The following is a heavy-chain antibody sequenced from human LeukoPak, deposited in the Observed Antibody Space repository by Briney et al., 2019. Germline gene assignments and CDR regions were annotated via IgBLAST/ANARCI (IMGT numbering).Heavy chain of an antibody. CDR3: ARDLACSGGSCYSGGDP. J-gene: IGHJ5*02. D-gene: IGHD2-15*01. V-gene: IGHV1-8*01. CDR2: MNPINGNT. Sequence: GASVKVSCNATGFTFTNYDINWVRQATGQGLEWMGWMNPINGNTGYAQKFQGRVTMTRDTSISTAYMELRSLKSEDTAVYYCARDLACSGGSCYSGGDPWGQGTLVTVSS. CDR1: GFTFTNYD.